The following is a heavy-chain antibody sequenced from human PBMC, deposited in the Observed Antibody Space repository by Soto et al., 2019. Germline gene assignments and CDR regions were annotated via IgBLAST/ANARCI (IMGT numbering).Heavy chain of an antibody. CDR3: AKDSGLPVFGGLIHALDI. V-gene: IGHV3-23*01. Sequence: VQLLESGGGLVQPGGSVRLSCAASGFPFSHYAMSWVRQAPGKGLEWVSAISGNGADTTYADSVRGRFTISRDNSNNTLYLQMNSLRAEDTAVYFCAKDSGLPVFGGLIHALDIWGQGTLVTVSS. CDR1: GFPFSHYA. J-gene: IGHJ3*02. D-gene: IGHD3-3*01. CDR2: ISGNGADT.